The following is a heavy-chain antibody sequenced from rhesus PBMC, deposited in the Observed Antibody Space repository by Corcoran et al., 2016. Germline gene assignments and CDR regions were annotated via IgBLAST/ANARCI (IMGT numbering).Heavy chain of an antibody. CDR1: GYPLTDHN. D-gene: IGHD1-44*02. J-gene: IGHJ4*01. Sequence: QVQLVQSGAEVKKPGSSVKVSCQASGYPLTDHNIHWVRQAPGQGLGWVGEINPKTGVTKYAQRFQGRVTVTSDTSTSTAYMELNSLRSEDTAIYYCERGDHLFDYWGQGVLVTVSS. CDR3: ERGDHLFDY. CDR2: INPKTGVT. V-gene: IGHV1-138*01.